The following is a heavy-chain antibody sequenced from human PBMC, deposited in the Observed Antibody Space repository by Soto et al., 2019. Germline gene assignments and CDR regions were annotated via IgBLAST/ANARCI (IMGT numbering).Heavy chain of an antibody. D-gene: IGHD2-2*01. V-gene: IGHV1-2*04. CDR1: GYTFTGYY. CDR3: ARERGYCSSTSCRTKNWFDP. CDR2: INPNSGGT. J-gene: IGHJ5*02. Sequence: ASVKVSCKASGYTFTGYYMHWVRQAPGQGLEWMGWINPNSGGTNYAQKFQGWVTMTRDTSISTAYMELSRLRSDDTAVYYCARERGYCSSTSCRTKNWFDPWGQGTLVTVS.